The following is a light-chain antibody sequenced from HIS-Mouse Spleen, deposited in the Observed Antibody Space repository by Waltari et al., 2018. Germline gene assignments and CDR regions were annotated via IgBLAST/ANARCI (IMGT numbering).Light chain of an antibody. CDR1: QSVSSSY. J-gene: IGKJ1*01. V-gene: IGKV3-20*01. CDR2: GAS. CDR3: QQYGSSPPWT. Sequence: VLTQSPGTLSLSPGERATLTCRASQSVSSSYLAWYQQKPGQAPRLLIYGASSRATGIPDRFSGSGSGTDFTLTISRLEPEDFAVYYCQQYGSSPPWTFGQGTKVEIK.